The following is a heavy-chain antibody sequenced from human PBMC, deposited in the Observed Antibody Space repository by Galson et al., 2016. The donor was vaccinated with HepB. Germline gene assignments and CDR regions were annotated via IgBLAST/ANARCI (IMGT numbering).Heavy chain of an antibody. J-gene: IGHJ6*03. CDR1: GGTFSGYS. CDR2: ITPLFDTP. V-gene: IGHV1-69*06. D-gene: IGHD3-10*01. Sequence: SVKVSCKVSGGTFSGYSISWVRQAPGHGLQWMGGITPLFDTPTYSQKFQGRVTITADKSTTTAYMELSSLKSEDTAVYYCARVMDSYSYMDVWGKGTTVTVSS. CDR3: ARVMDSYSYMDV.